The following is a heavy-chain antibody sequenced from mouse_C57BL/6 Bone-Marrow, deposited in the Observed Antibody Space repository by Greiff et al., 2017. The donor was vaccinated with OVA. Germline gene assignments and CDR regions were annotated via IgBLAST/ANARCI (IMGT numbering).Heavy chain of an antibody. CDR2: IYPGDGDT. J-gene: IGHJ3*01. CDR3: ARSFSYGPAWFAY. Sequence: VQLQQSGPELVKPGASVKISCKASGYAFSSSWMNWVKQRPGKGLEWIGRIYPGDGDTNYNGKFKGKATLTADKSSSTAYMQLSSLTSEDSAVYFCARSFSYGPAWFAYWGQGTLVTVSA. CDR1: GYAFSSSW. V-gene: IGHV1-82*01. D-gene: IGHD2-1*01.